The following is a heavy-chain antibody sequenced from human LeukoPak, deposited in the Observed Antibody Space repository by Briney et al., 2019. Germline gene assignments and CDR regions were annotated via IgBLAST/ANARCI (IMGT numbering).Heavy chain of an antibody. J-gene: IGHJ5*02. CDR3: ARGLSTTINWFDP. Sequence: SVKVSCKASGYTFTSYDINWVRQATGQGLEWMGGIIPIFGTANYAQKFQGRVTITADESTSTAYVELSSLRSEDTAVYYCARGLSTTINWFDPWGQGTLVTVSS. CDR1: GYTFTSYD. CDR2: IIPIFGTA. D-gene: IGHD2-2*01. V-gene: IGHV1-69*13.